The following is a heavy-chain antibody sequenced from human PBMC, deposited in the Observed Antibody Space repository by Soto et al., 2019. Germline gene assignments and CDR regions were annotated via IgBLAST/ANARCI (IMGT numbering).Heavy chain of an antibody. D-gene: IGHD2-15*01. CDR2: ISWNSNII. J-gene: IGHJ4*02. CDR1: GFTFDDYA. V-gene: IGHV3-9*01. CDR3: AKGGPDGFCSGGRCYFDY. Sequence: EVQLVESGGGLVQPASSLRLSCQASGFTFDDYAMHWVRRVPGKGLEWVSSISWNSNIIGYADSVKGRFTISRDNAKNSLYLQMNSLRPEDTALYYCAKGGPDGFCSGGRCYFDYWGQGTLVTVSS.